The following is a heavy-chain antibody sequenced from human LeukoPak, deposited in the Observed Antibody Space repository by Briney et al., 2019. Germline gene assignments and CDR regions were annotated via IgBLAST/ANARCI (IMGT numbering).Heavy chain of an antibody. D-gene: IGHD3-3*01. CDR3: ASSFWSGYSNNFN. CDR1: GLTFSSYA. V-gene: IGHV3-23*01. CDR2: MSSSGGYT. J-gene: IGHJ4*02. Sequence: PGGSLRLPCAASGLTFSSYAMSWVRQAPGKGLEWVSTMSSSGGYTYYADSVKGRFTISRDNSKNTLYLQMNSLRAEDTAVYYCASSFWSGYSNNFNWGQGTLVTVSS.